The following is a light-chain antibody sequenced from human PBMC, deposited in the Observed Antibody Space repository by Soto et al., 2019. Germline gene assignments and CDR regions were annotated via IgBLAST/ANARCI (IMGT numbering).Light chain of an antibody. CDR1: QSVSSSY. J-gene: IGKJ1*01. CDR3: QQYGSSLWT. Sequence: EIVLTQSPGTLYLSPGESATLSCRASQSVSSSYLAWYQHKPGQAPRLLIYGASSRATDIPDRFSGSGSGTDFPLTISRLEPEDLAVYYCQQYGSSLWTVGQGTKVEIK. V-gene: IGKV3-20*01. CDR2: GAS.